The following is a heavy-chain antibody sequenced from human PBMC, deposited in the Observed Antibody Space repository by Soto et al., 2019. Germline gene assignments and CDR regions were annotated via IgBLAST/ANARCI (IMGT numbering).Heavy chain of an antibody. CDR3: VVAAQPYYFDY. CDR1: GCTFTSYA. V-gene: IGHV1-3*01. CDR2: INAGNGNT. Sequence: ASVKVSCKASGCTFTSYAMHWVRQAPGQRLEWMGWINAGNGNTKYSQKFQGRVTTTRDTSASTAYMELRSLRSDDTAVYYCVVAAQPYYFDYWGQGTLVTVSS. J-gene: IGHJ4*02. D-gene: IGHD2-15*01.